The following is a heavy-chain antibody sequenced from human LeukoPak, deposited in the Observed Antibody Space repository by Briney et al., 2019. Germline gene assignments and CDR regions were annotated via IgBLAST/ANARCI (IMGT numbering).Heavy chain of an antibody. V-gene: IGHV1-46*01. CDR1: GYTFTGSY. J-gene: IGHJ4*02. CDR2: INPSGGST. Sequence: ASVKVSCKASGYTFTGSYIHWVRQAPGQGLEWMGIINPSGGSTSYAQKFQGRVTMTRDTSTSTVYMELSSLRSEDTAVYYCARGPTGWLQFDYWGQGTLVTVSS. D-gene: IGHD5-24*01. CDR3: ARGPTGWLQFDY.